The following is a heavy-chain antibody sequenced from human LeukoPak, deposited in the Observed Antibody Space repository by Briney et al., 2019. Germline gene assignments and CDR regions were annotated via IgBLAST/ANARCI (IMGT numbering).Heavy chain of an antibody. Sequence: PGGSLRLSCAASGFTFSSYSMNWVRQAPGKGLEWVSSISSSSSYIYYADSVKGRFTISRDNAKNSLYLQMNSLRAEDTAVYYCAREEEGYYYYYMDVWGKGTTVTVSS. J-gene: IGHJ6*03. CDR1: GFTFSSYS. CDR2: ISSSSSYI. V-gene: IGHV3-21*01. CDR3: AREEEGYYYYYMDV.